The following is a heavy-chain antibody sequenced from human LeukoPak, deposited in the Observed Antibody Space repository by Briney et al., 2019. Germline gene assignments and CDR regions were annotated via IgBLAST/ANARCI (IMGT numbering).Heavy chain of an antibody. CDR2: ISSNGGST. CDR3: AKDRGIEYCSTTSCLGPFDY. Sequence: PGGSLRLSCAASGFTFSSYAMHWVRQAPGKGLEYVSAISSNGGSTYYANSVKGRFTISRDNSKNTLYLQMGSLRAEDMAVYYCAKDRGIEYCSTTSCLGPFDYWGQGTLVTVSS. J-gene: IGHJ4*02. CDR1: GFTFSSYA. D-gene: IGHD2-2*01. V-gene: IGHV3-64*01.